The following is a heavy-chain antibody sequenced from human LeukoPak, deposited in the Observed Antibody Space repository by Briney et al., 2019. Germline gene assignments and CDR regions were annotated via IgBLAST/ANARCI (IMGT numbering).Heavy chain of an antibody. CDR1: GGSFSGYY. J-gene: IGHJ3*02. CDR3: ARDMYYDILTGYHPNGAFDI. V-gene: IGHV4-59*01. Sequence: PSETLSLTCAVYGGSFSGYYWSWIRQPPGKGLEWIGYIYYSGSTNYNPSLKSRVTISVDTSKNQFSLKLSSVTAADTAVYYCARDMYYDILTGYHPNGAFDIWGQGTMVTVSS. CDR2: IYYSGST. D-gene: IGHD3-9*01.